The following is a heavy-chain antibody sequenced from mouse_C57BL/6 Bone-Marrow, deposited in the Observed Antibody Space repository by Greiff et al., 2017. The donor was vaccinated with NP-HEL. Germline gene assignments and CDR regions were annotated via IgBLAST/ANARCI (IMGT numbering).Heavy chain of an antibody. CDR2: IDPEDGDT. Sequence: EVQLQQSGAELVRPGASVKLSCTASGFNIKDYYMHWVKQRPEQGLEWIGRIDPEDGDTEYAPKFQGKATMTADTSSNTAYLQLSSLTSEDTAVYYCTRSNYGGDAMDYWGQGTSVTVSS. V-gene: IGHV14-1*01. CDR1: GFNIKDYY. CDR3: TRSNYGGDAMDY. J-gene: IGHJ4*01. D-gene: IGHD2-5*01.